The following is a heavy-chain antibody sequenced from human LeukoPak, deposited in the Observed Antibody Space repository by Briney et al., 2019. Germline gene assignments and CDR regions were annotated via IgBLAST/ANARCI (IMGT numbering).Heavy chain of an antibody. CDR2: IVVGSGNT. J-gene: IGHJ3*02. V-gene: IGHV1-58*02. CDR1: GFTFTSSA. CDR3: AAEIGSKSGYDFAFDI. D-gene: IGHD5-12*01. Sequence: GTSVKVSCKASGFTFTSSAMQRVRQARGQRLEWIEWIVVGSGNTNYAQKFQERVTITRDMSTSTAYMELSSLRSEDTAVYYCAAEIGSKSGYDFAFDIRGQGTMVTVSS.